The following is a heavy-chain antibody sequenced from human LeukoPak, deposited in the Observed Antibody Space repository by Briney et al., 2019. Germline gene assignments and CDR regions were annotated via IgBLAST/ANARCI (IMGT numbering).Heavy chain of an antibody. CDR2: IYYSGST. CDR3: ASLTQPMIVVGA. J-gene: IGHJ5*02. Sequence: SETLSLTCTVSGGSISSNSYYWGWIRQPPGKGLEWIGSIYYSGSTYYNPSLKSRVTISVDTSKNQFSLKLSSVTAADTAVYYCASLTQPMIVVGAWGQGTLVTVSS. CDR1: GGSISSNSYY. V-gene: IGHV4-39*01. D-gene: IGHD3-22*01.